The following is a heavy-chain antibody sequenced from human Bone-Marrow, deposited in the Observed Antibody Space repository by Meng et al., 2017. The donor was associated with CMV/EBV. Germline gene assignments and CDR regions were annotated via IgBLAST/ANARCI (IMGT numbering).Heavy chain of an antibody. V-gene: IGHV3-30*02. D-gene: IGHD3-3*02. CDR2: ILYDESNK. Sequence: GGSLRLSCAASGFTFRSYGMHWVRQAPGKGLEWVAFILYDESNKYYGGSVKGRFTIFRDNAYNTLFLQMDSLRAEDTAVYYCAKDRWPIRHWGQGTLVTVSS. J-gene: IGHJ4*02. CDR3: AKDRWPIRH. CDR1: GFTFRSYG.